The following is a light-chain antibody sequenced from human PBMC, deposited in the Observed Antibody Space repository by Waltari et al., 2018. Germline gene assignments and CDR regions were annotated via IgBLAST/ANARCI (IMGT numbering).Light chain of an antibody. CDR3: QKYDSAPRT. V-gene: IGKV1-27*01. CDR1: QGITNH. Sequence: DIQMTQSPSSLSASVGDRVTITCRASQGITNHLAWYQHKPGKVPKLLIYAASTLQSGVPSRFSGSGSGTDFTLTISSLQPEDVATYYCQKYDSAPRTFGQGTKVEIK. CDR2: AAS. J-gene: IGKJ1*01.